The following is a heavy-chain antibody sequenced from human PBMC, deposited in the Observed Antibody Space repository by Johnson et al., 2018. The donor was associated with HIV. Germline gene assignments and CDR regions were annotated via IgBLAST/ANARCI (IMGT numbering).Heavy chain of an antibody. J-gene: IGHJ3*02. CDR3: ARDVQYPGTDVFDS. CDR2: IGGSAVST. V-gene: IGHV3-23*04. D-gene: IGHD2-2*01. CDR1: GLTFSKYA. Sequence: VQLVESGGGLVQPGGSLRLSCAASGLTFSKYAMNWVRQAPGKGLEWVSLIGGSAVSTYYADSVKGRFTISRDNSKNTLYLQMNSLRAEDTALYYCARDVQYPGTDVFDSWGQGTMVTVSS.